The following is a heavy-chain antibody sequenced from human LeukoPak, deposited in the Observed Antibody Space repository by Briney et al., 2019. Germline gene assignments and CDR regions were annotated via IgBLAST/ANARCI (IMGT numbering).Heavy chain of an antibody. CDR3: AREDWNDGGGFDP. V-gene: IGHV4-4*07. J-gene: IGHJ5*02. CDR2: TYTSGST. D-gene: IGHD1-1*01. CDR1: GGSISSYY. Sequence: SETLSLTCTVSGGSISSYYCSWIRQSAGKALKWIGRTYTSGSTNYSPSLKSRVTMSVDKSKSQSSLKLSSVTAADTAVYYCAREDWNDGGGFDPWGQGTMVTVSS.